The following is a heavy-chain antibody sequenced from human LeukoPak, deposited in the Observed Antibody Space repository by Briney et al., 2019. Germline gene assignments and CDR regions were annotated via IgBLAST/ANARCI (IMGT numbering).Heavy chain of an antibody. J-gene: IGHJ4*02. Sequence: SETLSLTCTVSGGSISSSSYYWGWIRQPPGRGLEWIESIQYSGSTYYNPSLKSRVTISVDTSKTQFSLKLSSVTAADTAVYYCARAYSSGWYRGNYFDYWGQGTLVTVSS. V-gene: IGHV4-39*01. CDR2: IQYSGST. CDR3: ARAYSSGWYRGNYFDY. CDR1: GGSISSSSYY. D-gene: IGHD6-19*01.